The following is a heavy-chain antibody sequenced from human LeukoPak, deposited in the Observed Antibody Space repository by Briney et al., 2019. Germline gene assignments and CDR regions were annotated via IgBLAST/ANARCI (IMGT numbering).Heavy chain of an antibody. CDR3: ARDSDIVVVPAAPDY. CDR2: ISYDGSNK. J-gene: IGHJ4*02. V-gene: IGHV3-30*04. D-gene: IGHD2-2*01. Sequence: GGSLRLSCAASGFTFSSYAMHWVRQAPGKGLEWMAVISYDGSNKYYADSVKGRFTISRDNSKNTLYLQMNSLRAEDTAVYYCARDSDIVVVPAAPDYWGQGTLVTVSS. CDR1: GFTFSSYA.